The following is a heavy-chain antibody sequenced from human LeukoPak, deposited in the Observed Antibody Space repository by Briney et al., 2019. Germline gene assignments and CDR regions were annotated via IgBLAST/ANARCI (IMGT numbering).Heavy chain of an antibody. CDR2: IIPIFGTA. V-gene: IGHV1-69*06. Sequence: WASVKVSCKASGGTFSSYAISWVRQAPGQGLEWMGGIIPIFGTANYAQKFQGRVTITADKSTSTAYMELSSLRSEDTAVYYCAGGVGYGSGSLGYWGQGTLVTVSS. CDR1: GGTFSSYA. CDR3: AGGVGYGSGSLGY. J-gene: IGHJ4*02. D-gene: IGHD3-10*01.